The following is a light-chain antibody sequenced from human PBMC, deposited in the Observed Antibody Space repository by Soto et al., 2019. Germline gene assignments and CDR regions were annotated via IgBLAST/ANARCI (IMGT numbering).Light chain of an antibody. V-gene: IGKV1-39*01. J-gene: IGKJ3*01. CDR1: QSISTY. Sequence: DIQMTQSPSSLSASLGDRVTITCRASQSISTYLRWYQQKPGKAPKLLIYAASSLQSGVPSRFSGSGSGTDFTLTISSLQPDDFATYYCQQSSSTFTFGPGTKVELK. CDR2: AAS. CDR3: QQSSSTFT.